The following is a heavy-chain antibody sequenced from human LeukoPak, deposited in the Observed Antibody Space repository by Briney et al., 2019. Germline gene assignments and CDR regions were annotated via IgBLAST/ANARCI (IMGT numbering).Heavy chain of an antibody. D-gene: IGHD3-3*01. Sequence: GGSLRLSCAASGFTFSSYAMSWVRQAPGKGLEWVSAISGSGGSTYYADSVKGRFTISRDNSKNTLYLQMNSLRAEDTAEYYCAKDRSGRITIFGVVIHDFDYWGQGTLVTVSS. V-gene: IGHV3-23*01. CDR2: ISGSGGST. J-gene: IGHJ4*02. CDR1: GFTFSSYA. CDR3: AKDRSGRITIFGVVIHDFDY.